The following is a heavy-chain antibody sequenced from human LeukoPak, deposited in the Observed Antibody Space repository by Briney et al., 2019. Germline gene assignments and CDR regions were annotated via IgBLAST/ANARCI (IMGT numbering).Heavy chain of an antibody. CDR2: INPNSGGT. V-gene: IGHV1-2*06. CDR3: AREFTAMAAFDY. J-gene: IGHJ4*02. CDR1: GYTFTGYN. Sequence: ASVKVSCKASGYTFTGYNIHWVRQAPGQGLEWMGRINPNSGGTNYAQKFQGRVTMTRDTSISTAYMEVSRLRSDDTAVYYCAREFTAMAAFDYWGQGTLVTVSS. D-gene: IGHD5-18*01.